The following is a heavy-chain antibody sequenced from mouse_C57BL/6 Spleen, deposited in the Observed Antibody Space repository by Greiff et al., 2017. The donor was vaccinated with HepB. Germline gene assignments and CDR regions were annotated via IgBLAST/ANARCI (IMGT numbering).Heavy chain of an antibody. CDR3: ARGTYYDYDGRGYYFDY. D-gene: IGHD2-4*01. Sequence: QVHVKQSGAELVKPGASVKMSCKASGYTFTTYPIEWMKQNHGKSLEWIGNFHPYNDDTKYNEKFKGKATLTVEKSSSTVYLELSRLTSDDSAVYYCARGTYYDYDGRGYYFDYWGQGTTLTVSS. V-gene: IGHV1-47*01. J-gene: IGHJ2*01. CDR1: GYTFTTYP. CDR2: FHPYNDDT.